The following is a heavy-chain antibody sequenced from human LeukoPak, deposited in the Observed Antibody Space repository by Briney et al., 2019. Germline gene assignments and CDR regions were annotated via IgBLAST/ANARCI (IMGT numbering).Heavy chain of an antibody. J-gene: IGHJ4*02. CDR1: GGSISSSSYY. Sequence: PSEALSLTYTVSGGSISSSSYYWGWIRQPPGKGLEWIGSIYYSGSTYYNPSLKSRVTISVDTSKNQFSLKLSPVTAADTAVYYCARRLEMPWGCDDNWGQGTLVTVSS. CDR3: ARRLEMPWGCDDN. CDR2: IYYSGST. V-gene: IGHV4-39*01. D-gene: IGHD2-8*02.